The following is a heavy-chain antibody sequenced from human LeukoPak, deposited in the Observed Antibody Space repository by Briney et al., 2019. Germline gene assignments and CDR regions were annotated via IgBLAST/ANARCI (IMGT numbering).Heavy chain of an antibody. CDR3: ASRSVWPLWLHLRTDAFDI. CDR1: GFTFSSYW. V-gene: IGHV3-7*01. CDR2: VKQDGGEK. D-gene: IGHD3-22*01. Sequence: GGSLRLSCAASGFTFSSYWMSWVRQAPGKGLEWVANVKQDGGEKYYVDSVKGRFTISRDNAKNSLYLQMNSLRAEDTAVYYCASRSVWPLWLHLRTDAFDIWGQGTMVTVSS. J-gene: IGHJ3*02.